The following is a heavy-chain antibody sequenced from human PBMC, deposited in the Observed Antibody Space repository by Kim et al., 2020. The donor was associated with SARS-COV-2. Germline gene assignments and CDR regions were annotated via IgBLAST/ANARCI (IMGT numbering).Heavy chain of an antibody. D-gene: IGHD3-9*01. CDR2: IIPILGIA. CDR3: ARGLYYDILTGYYAHGPDNWFDP. J-gene: IGHJ5*02. V-gene: IGHV1-69*04. CDR1: FFPFSSYA. Sequence: SSFPFSFTASFFPFSSYAISWVRQAPGQGLEWMGRIIPILGIANYAQKFQGRVTITADKSTSTAYMELSSLRSEDTAVYYCARGLYYDILTGYYAHGPDNWFDPWGQGTLVTVSS.